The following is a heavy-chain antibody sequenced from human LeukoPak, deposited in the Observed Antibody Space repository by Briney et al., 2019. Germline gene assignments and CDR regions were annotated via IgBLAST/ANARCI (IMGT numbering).Heavy chain of an antibody. D-gene: IGHD3-10*02. CDR1: GFTFSSYA. V-gene: IGHV3-21*06. CDR3: ARDIGRSTFGPNLDY. CDR2: ITSSSSHK. J-gene: IGHJ4*02. Sequence: GRSLRLSCAASGFTFSSYAMSWVRQAPGKGLEWVSAITSSSSHKFHADSVRGRFTISRDNAKNSPYLQMNSLRAEDTAVYYCARDIGRSTFGPNLDYWGQGTLVTVSS.